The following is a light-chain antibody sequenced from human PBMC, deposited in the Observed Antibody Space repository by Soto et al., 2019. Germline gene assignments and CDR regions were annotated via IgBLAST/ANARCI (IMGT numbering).Light chain of an antibody. CDR3: MQALQTPRT. CDR2: LCS. Sequence: DSVMTQSPLSLPVTPGEPASISCRSSQSLLHSNGYNYLDWYLQKPGQSPQLLIYLCSNRASGVPDRFSSSGSGTDFTLKISRVEAEDVGVYYCMQALQTPRTFGQGTKPEIK. V-gene: IGKV2-28*01. CDR1: QSLLHSNGYNY. J-gene: IGKJ2*01.